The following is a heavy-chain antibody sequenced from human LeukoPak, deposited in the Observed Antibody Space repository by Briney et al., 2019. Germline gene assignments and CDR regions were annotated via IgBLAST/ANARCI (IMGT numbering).Heavy chain of an antibody. J-gene: IGHJ5*01. Sequence: GGSLRLSCATSGFTFSSYWMTWVRQTPGKGLEWVAHINQDGSEKYYVDSVQGRFTISRDNTNNSLYLQMNSLRADDTAVYFCARDREGRSWYDFWGQGSLVNV. CDR1: GFTFSSYW. D-gene: IGHD1-26*01. CDR3: ARDREGRSWYDF. CDR2: INQDGSEK. V-gene: IGHV3-7*04.